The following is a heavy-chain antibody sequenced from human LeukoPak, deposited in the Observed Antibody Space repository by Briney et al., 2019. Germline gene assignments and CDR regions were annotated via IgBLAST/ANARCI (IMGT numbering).Heavy chain of an antibody. CDR3: ARDAYRDGSGSSPNWFDP. D-gene: IGHD5-18*01. CDR2: INPNSGGT. V-gene: IGHV1-2*02. CDR1: GYTFTGYY. Sequence: EASVKVSCKASGYTFTGYYMHWVRQAPGQGLEWMGWINPNSGGTNYAQKFQGRVTMTRDTSTNTVSMDLSSLTSDDTAIYYCARDAYRDGSGSSPNWFDPWGQGILVTVSS. J-gene: IGHJ5*02.